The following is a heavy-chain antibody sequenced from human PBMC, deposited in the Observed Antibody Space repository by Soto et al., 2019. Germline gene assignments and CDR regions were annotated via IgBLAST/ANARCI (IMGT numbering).Heavy chain of an antibody. V-gene: IGHV5-51*01. J-gene: IGHJ6*02. D-gene: IGHD3-3*01. CDR3: ARLAVFGVVISPYYYYGMDV. Sequence: PGESLKISCKGSGYSLTSYWIGWVRQMPGKGLEWMGIIYPGDSDTRYSPSFQGQVTISADKSISTAYLQWSSLKASDTAMYYCARLAVFGVVISPYYYYGMDVWGQGTTVTVSS. CDR2: IYPGDSDT. CDR1: GYSLTSYW.